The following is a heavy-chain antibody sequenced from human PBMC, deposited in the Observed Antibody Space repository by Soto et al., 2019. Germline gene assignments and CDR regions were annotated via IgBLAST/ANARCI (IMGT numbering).Heavy chain of an antibody. CDR3: FRESYFSYHGMDV. CDR1: GFAFSGST. J-gene: IGHJ6*02. V-gene: IGHV3-73*01. Sequence: PGGSLRLSCAGSGFAFSGSTIHWVRQASGKGLEWVGRIRSKANSYATAYAASVKGRVIISRDDSKTTAYLQMSSLKIEDTAVYYCFRESYFSYHGMDVWGQGTTVTVSS. CDR2: IRSKANSYAT.